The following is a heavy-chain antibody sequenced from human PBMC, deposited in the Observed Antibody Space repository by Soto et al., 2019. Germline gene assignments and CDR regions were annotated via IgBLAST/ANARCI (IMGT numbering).Heavy chain of an antibody. V-gene: IGHV3-23*01. D-gene: IGHD5-12*01. CDR2: ISGSGGST. CDR3: AKDSEGLLRNNWFDP. Sequence: EVQLLESGGGLVQPGGSLRLSCAASGFPFSSFAMSWVRQAPGKGLEWVSAISGSGGSTYYADSVKGRFTISRDNSKNPLYMQINSLRAKDTAVYYCAKDSEGLLRNNWFDPWGQGTLVTVSS. CDR1: GFPFSSFA. J-gene: IGHJ5*02.